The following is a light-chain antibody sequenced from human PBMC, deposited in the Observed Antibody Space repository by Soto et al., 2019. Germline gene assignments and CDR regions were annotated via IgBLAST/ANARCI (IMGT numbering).Light chain of an antibody. CDR3: QQRSNWPPT. V-gene: IGKV3-11*01. CDR1: QSVSSY. CDR2: DAS. J-gene: IGKJ3*01. Sequence: EIVLTQSPATLSLSPGERATLSCRASQSVSSYLAWYQQKPAQAPSLLIYDASNRATGIPARFSGSGSGTDFTLTISSLDPEDFAVYYCQQRSNWPPTFGPGTKVDIK.